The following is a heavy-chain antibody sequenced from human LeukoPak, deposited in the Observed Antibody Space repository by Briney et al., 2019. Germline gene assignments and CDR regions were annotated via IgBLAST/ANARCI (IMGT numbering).Heavy chain of an antibody. V-gene: IGHV3-23*01. CDR3: AKDAISMNGIWDAFDI. Sequence: GGSLRLSCAASGFTFSNYAMNWDRQAPGKGLEWVSSISFGGDDTYYTDSVKGRFTISRDNSKGTLLLQMNSLRAEDTAVYYCAKDAISMNGIWDAFDIWGQGTMITVSS. CDR1: GFTFSNYA. J-gene: IGHJ3*02. CDR2: ISFGGDDT. D-gene: IGHD3-22*01.